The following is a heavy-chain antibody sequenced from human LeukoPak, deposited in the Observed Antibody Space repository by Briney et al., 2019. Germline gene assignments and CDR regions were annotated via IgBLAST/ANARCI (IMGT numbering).Heavy chain of an antibody. CDR3: ARITPYYYHSSPSSTPRWDYYFDY. V-gene: IGHV3-7*03. CDR1: GFTFSSYW. J-gene: IGHJ4*02. CDR2: IKQDGSEK. Sequence: GGSLRLSCAASGFTFSSYWMSWVRQAPGKGLEWVANIKQDGSEKYYVDFVKGRFTISRDNAKNSLYLQMNSLRAEDTAVYYCARITPYYYHSSPSSTPRWDYYFDYWGQGTLVTVSS. D-gene: IGHD3-22*01.